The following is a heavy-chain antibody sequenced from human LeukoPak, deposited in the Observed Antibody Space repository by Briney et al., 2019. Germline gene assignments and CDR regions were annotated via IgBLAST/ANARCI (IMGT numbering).Heavy chain of an antibody. D-gene: IGHD3-10*01. Sequence: SGGSLRLSCAGSGFIFDSHALTWVRQAPGKGLEWVATVSGSGGSTNYAASVKGRFTISRDNAKNSLYLQMNSLRAEDTAVYYCARVLLRFGELGYYYYGMDVWGQGTTVTVSS. J-gene: IGHJ6*02. V-gene: IGHV3-23*01. CDR2: VSGSGGST. CDR3: ARVLLRFGELGYYYYGMDV. CDR1: GFIFDSHA.